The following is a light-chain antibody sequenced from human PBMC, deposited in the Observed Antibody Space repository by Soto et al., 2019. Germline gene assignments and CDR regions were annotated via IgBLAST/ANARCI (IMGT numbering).Light chain of an antibody. CDR1: QPVNTF. J-gene: IGKJ2*03. Sequence: IQMTQSPSTVSASVGDSVTISCRASQPVNTFLAWYQQKPGGAPKVVIFDASNLGSGVPSRFSGSGFGTEFTLSITSLKPDDFATYYCQQYKNYSYSFGQGTKLEIK. V-gene: IGKV1-5*01. CDR3: QQYKNYSYS. CDR2: DAS.